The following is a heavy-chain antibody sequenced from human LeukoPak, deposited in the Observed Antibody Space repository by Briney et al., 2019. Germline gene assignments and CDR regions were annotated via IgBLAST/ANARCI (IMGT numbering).Heavy chain of an antibody. CDR3: ARDRSNIAASDGWFDP. Sequence: GGSLRLSCVASGFTFDDYGMTWVRQAPGQGLEWVSFINWNGGSPGYADSVRGRFTISRDNAKNSLYLQMNSLRAEDTAVYYCARDRSNIAASDGWFDPWGQGTLVTVSS. V-gene: IGHV3-20*04. J-gene: IGHJ5*02. CDR1: GFTFDDYG. D-gene: IGHD6-13*01. CDR2: INWNGGSP.